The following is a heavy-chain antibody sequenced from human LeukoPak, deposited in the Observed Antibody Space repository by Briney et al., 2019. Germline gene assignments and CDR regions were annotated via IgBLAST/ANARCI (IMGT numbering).Heavy chain of an antibody. D-gene: IGHD3-22*01. J-gene: IGHJ4*02. CDR3: ARADDSSGYRLYYFDY. CDR1: GGSFSSGGYY. V-gene: IGHV4-31*03. CDR2: INYSGGA. Sequence: SETLSLTCTVSGGSFSSGGYYWTWIRQHPGKGLEWIGYINYSGGAYYNPSLKSRVTISVDTSKNHFSLKLSSVTAADTAVYYCARADDSSGYRLYYFDYWGQGTLVTVSS.